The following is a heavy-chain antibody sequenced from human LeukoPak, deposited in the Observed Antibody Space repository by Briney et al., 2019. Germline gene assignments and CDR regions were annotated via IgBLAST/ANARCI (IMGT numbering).Heavy chain of an antibody. CDR3: AKLPVRATHFDY. V-gene: IGHV3-23*01. J-gene: IGHJ4*02. Sequence: GGSLRLSCAASGFTFSSYAMSWVRRAPGKGLEWVSAISGSGGSTYYADSVKGRFTISRDNSKNTLYLQMNSLRAEDTAVYYCAKLPVRATHFDYWGQGTLVTVSS. D-gene: IGHD1-26*01. CDR1: GFTFSSYA. CDR2: ISGSGGST.